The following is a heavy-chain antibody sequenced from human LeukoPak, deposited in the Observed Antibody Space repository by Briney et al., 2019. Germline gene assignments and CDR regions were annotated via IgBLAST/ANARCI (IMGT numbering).Heavy chain of an antibody. Sequence: SETLSLTCTVSGGSISSYYWSWIRQPPGKGLEWIGYIYYSGSTNYNPSLKSRVTISVDTSKNRFSLKLSSVTAADTAVYYCARSYYDSSGYYWFDPWGQGTLVTVSS. J-gene: IGHJ5*02. CDR1: GGSISSYY. V-gene: IGHV4-59*08. D-gene: IGHD3-22*01. CDR3: ARSYYDSSGYYWFDP. CDR2: IYYSGST.